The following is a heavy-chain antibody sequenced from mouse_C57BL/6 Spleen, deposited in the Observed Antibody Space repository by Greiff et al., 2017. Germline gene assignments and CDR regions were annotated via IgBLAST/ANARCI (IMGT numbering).Heavy chain of an antibody. CDR3: ARHEDSSGYPAWFAY. CDR1: GFTFSSYG. J-gene: IGHJ3*01. D-gene: IGHD3-2*02. CDR2: LSSGGSYT. V-gene: IGHV5-6*02. Sequence: DVKLVESGGDLVKPGGSLKLSCAASGFTFSSYGMSWVRQTPDKRLEWVATLSSGGSYTYYPDSVKGRFTISRDNAKNTLYLQMSSLKSEDTAMYYCARHEDSSGYPAWFAYWGQGTLVTVSA.